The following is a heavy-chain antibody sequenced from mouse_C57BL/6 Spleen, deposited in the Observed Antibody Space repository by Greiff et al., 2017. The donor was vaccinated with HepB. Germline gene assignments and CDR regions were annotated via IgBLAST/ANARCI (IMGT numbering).Heavy chain of an antibody. Sequence: QVQLKESGAELVRPGASVKLSCKASGYTFTDYYINWVNQRPGQGLEWIARIYPGSGNTYYNEKFKGKATLTAEKSSSTAYMQLSSLTSEDSAVYFCARDGYYSWFAYWGQGTLVTVSA. V-gene: IGHV1-76*01. CDR1: GYTFTDYY. J-gene: IGHJ3*01. CDR2: IYPGSGNT. CDR3: ARDGYYSWFAY. D-gene: IGHD2-3*01.